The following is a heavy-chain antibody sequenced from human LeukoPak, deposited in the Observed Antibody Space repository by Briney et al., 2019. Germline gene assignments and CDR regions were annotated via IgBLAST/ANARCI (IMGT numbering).Heavy chain of an antibody. V-gene: IGHV3-23*01. CDR1: GFTFSSYA. D-gene: IGHD6-13*01. CDR3: VVTLSSSWAPAQFDY. J-gene: IGHJ4*02. Sequence: GGSLRLSCAASGFTFSSYALSWVRQAPGQRLEWVSAISGSGTSTYYADSVKGRFTISRDNSMNTLYLQMNSLRAEDTAVYYCVVTLSSSWAPAQFDYWGQGTLVTVSS. CDR2: ISGSGTST.